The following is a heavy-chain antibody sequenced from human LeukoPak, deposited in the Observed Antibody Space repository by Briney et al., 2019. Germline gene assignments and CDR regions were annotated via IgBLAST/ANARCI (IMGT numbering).Heavy chain of an antibody. CDR1: GGSISSSSYY. CDR2: IYYSGST. CDR3: ARATWIQLWFPVGTFDI. D-gene: IGHD5-18*01. V-gene: IGHV4-39*07. J-gene: IGHJ3*02. Sequence: PSETLSLTCTVSGGSISSSSYYWGWIRQPPGKGLEWIGSIYYSGSTYYNPSLKSRVTISVDTSKNQFSLKLSSVTAADTAVYYCARATWIQLWFPVGTFDIWGQGTMVTVSS.